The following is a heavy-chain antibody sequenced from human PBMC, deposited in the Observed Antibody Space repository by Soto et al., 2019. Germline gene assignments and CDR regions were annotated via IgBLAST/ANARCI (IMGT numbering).Heavy chain of an antibody. CDR1: GFTFKNYA. D-gene: IGHD2-2*02. CDR2: ISGSGGSI. Sequence: GGSLRLSCAASGFTFKNYAISWVRQAPGKGLEWVSSISGSGGSIYYADSAEGRFTISRDNSKNTVYLQMKSLRAEDTAVYYCAKGSCSSTSCYNFDNWGQGTLVTVSS. CDR3: AKGSCSSTSCYNFDN. V-gene: IGHV3-23*01. J-gene: IGHJ4*02.